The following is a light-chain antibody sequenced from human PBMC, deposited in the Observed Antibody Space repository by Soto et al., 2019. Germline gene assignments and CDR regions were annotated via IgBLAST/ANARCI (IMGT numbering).Light chain of an antibody. CDR1: SNVVGGYNY. Sequence: QSVLTQPASVSGPPGQSITISCTGTSNVVGGYNYVSWYQRHPGEAPKLIIYDVSNRPSGVSDRFSGSKSGNTASLTISGLQAEDEADYYCSSYTSSISYVFGTGTKVTVL. CDR3: SSYTSSISYV. CDR2: DVS. V-gene: IGLV2-14*03. J-gene: IGLJ1*01.